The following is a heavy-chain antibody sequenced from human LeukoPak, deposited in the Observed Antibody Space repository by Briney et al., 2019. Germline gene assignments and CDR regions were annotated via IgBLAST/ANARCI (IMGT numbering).Heavy chain of an antibody. CDR1: GFTFSSYP. V-gene: IGHV3-23*01. D-gene: IGHD6-19*01. Sequence: PGGSLRLSCAASGFTFSSYPQIWVRQAPGKGLEWVSALRSSGGGTYYADSVEERFTISRDNSKNTLYLQMNSLRVDDTAVYYCAKGGWRTGDGMNVWGQGATVTVSS. CDR3: AKGGWRTGDGMNV. J-gene: IGHJ6*02. CDR2: LRSSGGGT.